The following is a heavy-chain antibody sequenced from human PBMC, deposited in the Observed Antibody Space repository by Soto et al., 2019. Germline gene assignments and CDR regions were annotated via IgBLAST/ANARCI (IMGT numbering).Heavy chain of an antibody. D-gene: IGHD5-18*01. CDR3: AKDIRRGYSYGSLDY. CDR2: ISYDGSNK. CDR1: GFTFSSYG. V-gene: IGHV3-30*18. Sequence: QVQLVESGGGVVQPGRSLRLSCAASGFTFSSYGMHWVRQAPGKGLEWVAVISYDGSNKYYADSVKGRFTISRDNSKNTLYRQMNSMRAEDTAVYYCAKDIRRGYSYGSLDYWGQGTLVTVSS. J-gene: IGHJ4*02.